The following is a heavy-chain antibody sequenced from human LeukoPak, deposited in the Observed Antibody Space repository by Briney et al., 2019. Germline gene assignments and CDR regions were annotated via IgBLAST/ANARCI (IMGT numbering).Heavy chain of an antibody. CDR3: GRDRNYEEPFDY. J-gene: IGHJ4*02. CDR1: GFTFSSYW. Sequence: PGGSLRLSCAASGFTFSSYWMHWVRQAPGKGLVWVSRITSDGSSTSYADSVKGRFTISRDNAKNTVYLQMNSPRAEDTAVHYCGRDRNYEEPFDYWGQGALVTVSS. V-gene: IGHV3-74*01. D-gene: IGHD4-11*01. CDR2: ITSDGSST.